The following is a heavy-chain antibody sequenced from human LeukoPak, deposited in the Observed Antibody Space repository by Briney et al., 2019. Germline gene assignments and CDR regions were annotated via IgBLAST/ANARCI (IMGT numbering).Heavy chain of an antibody. Sequence: ASVKVSXKASGYTFTSYGISWVRQAPGQGLEWMGWISAYNGNTNYAQKLQGRVTMTTDTSTSTAYMELRSLRSDDPAVYYCARDPVLTVTTHWGFDPWGQGTLVTVSS. V-gene: IGHV1-18*01. CDR3: ARDPVLTVTTHWGFDP. J-gene: IGHJ5*02. CDR1: GYTFTSYG. CDR2: ISAYNGNT. D-gene: IGHD4-17*01.